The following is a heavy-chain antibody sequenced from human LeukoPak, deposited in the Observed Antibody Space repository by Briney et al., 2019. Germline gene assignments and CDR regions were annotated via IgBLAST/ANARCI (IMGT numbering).Heavy chain of an antibody. J-gene: IGHJ4*02. D-gene: IGHD3-9*01. CDR1: GYTFTSYG. V-gene: IGHV1-18*01. CDR3: VRDEDTDILTGYERFDY. Sequence: ASVKVSCKASGYTFTSYGIIWVRQAPGQGLEWMGWISANNGNINYAQNLQGRVTMTTDTSTSTAYMELRSLRSDDTAVYYCVRDEDTDILTGYERFDYWGQGTLVTVSS. CDR2: ISANNGNI.